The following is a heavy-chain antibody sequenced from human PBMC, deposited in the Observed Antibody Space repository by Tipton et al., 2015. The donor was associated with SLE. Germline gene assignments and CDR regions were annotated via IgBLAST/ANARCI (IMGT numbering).Heavy chain of an antibody. V-gene: IGHV3-74*01. CDR2: IKSDVSST. CDR1: GFTFSSYW. CDR3: AAASFDY. J-gene: IGHJ4*02. Sequence: SLRLSCAASGFTFSSYWMHWVRQAPGKGLVWVSRIKSDVSSTSYADSVKGRFTISRDNAKNTLYLQMNSLRAEDMAAYYCAAASFDYWGQGTLVTVSS. D-gene: IGHD6-25*01.